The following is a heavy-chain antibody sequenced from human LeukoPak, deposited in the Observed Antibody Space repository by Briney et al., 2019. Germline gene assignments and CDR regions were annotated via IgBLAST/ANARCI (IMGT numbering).Heavy chain of an antibody. V-gene: IGHV3-30*02. J-gene: IGHJ4*02. CDR3: AKDQDIVVVIVTPDFDY. Sequence: GGSLRLSCAASGFTFSSYGMHWVRQAPGKGLEWVAFIRYDGSNKYYADSVKGRFTISRDNSKNTLYLQMNSLRAEDTAVYYCAKDQDIVVVIVTPDFDYWGQGTLVTVSS. D-gene: IGHD2-21*01. CDR2: IRYDGSNK. CDR1: GFTFSSYG.